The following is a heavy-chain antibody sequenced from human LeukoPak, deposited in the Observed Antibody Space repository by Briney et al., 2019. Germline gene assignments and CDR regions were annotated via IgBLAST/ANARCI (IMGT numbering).Heavy chain of an antibody. J-gene: IGHJ4*02. CDR1: GFTFDDYA. Sequence: GGSLRLSCGASGFTFDDYAMHWVRQAPGKGLEWVSGISWNSATTGYADSVRGRFTISRDNAKNSLYLQMNSLRAEDMALYYCAKDIDSSGYYRGGFDYWGPGTLVTVSS. CDR3: AKDIDSSGYYRGGFDY. CDR2: ISWNSATT. D-gene: IGHD3-22*01. V-gene: IGHV3-9*03.